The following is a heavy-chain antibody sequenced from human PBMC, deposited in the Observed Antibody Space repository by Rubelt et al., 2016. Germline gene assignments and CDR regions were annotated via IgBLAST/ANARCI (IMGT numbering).Heavy chain of an antibody. J-gene: IGHJ4*02. V-gene: IGHV4-39*07. CDR1: GGSISSGVYY. Sequence: QLQLQESGPGLVKASETLSLTCSVSGGSISSGVYYGGWIRQPPGKGLEWIGEINHSGSTNYNPSLKSRVTISVDTSKNQFSLKLSSGTAADTAVYYCARGRTGGSRAASYWGQGTLVTVSS. CDR2: INHSGST. CDR3: ARGRTGGSRAASY. D-gene: IGHD3-10*01.